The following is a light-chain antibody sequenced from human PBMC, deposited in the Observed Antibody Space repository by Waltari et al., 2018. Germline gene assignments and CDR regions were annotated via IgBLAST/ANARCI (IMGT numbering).Light chain of an antibody. CDR2: GAS. V-gene: IGKV3-20*01. CDR1: QSVSSY. CDR3: QKYSSAPLT. J-gene: IGKJ4*01. Sequence: ILTQSPATLSLSPGERATLSCRASQSVSSYLAWYQQKPGQAPRLLIYGASSRATGIPDRFSGSGSGTEFTLTISSLEPEDFAVYYCQKYSSAPLTFGGGTKVEIK.